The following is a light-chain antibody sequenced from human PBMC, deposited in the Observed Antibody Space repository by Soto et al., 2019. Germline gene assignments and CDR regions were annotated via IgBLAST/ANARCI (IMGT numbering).Light chain of an antibody. Sequence: QHVLTQPPSASGTPGQRVTIYCSGSSSNIGSNAVYWYQQLPGTAPTLLIYSNNQRPSGVPDRFSGSKSGTSASLAISGLQSEDEADYYCAAWDVRLNDVVFGGGTKLTVL. V-gene: IGLV1-44*01. CDR2: SNN. CDR1: SSNIGSNA. J-gene: IGLJ2*01. CDR3: AAWDVRLNDVV.